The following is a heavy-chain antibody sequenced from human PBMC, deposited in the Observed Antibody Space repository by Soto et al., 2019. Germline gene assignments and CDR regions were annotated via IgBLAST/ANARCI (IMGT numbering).Heavy chain of an antibody. CDR1: GFTYSIYA. CDR2: ISGSGGET. D-gene: IGHD5-12*01. J-gene: IGHJ4*02. Sequence: EVQLLQSGGGLVQPGGSLRLSCTASGFTYSIYARAWVRQAPGKGLEWVSAISGSGGETYYADSVKGRFTISRDNSKNTVYLEWPNLRAEDTAVYYCAKEIAVVVATPPEYWGQGTLVTVSS. CDR3: AKEIAVVVATPPEY. V-gene: IGHV3-23*01.